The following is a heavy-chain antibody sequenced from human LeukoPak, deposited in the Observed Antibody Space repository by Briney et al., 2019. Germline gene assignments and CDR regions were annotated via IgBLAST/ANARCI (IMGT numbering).Heavy chain of an antibody. V-gene: IGHV4-39*07. D-gene: IGHD3-22*01. CDR3: ARSGGLWLLTYYLDY. CDR1: GGSITSSSYY. J-gene: IGHJ4*01. CDR2: IYYSGST. Sequence: SETLSLTCTVSGGSITSSSYYGGWIRQPPGKGLEWSGSIYYSGSTYYNPSLKRRVTISVDTSKNPLSLKLRSVTAADTAVYFCARSGGLWLLTYYLDYWGHGTLVTVSS.